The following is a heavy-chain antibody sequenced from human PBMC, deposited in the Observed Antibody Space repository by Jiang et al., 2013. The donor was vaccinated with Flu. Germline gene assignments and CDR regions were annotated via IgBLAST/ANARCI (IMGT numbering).Heavy chain of an antibody. D-gene: IGHD3-22*01. V-gene: IGHV1-46*01. CDR3: ARSGSSYDSSGYSFDY. Sequence: APQFQGRATVTSDTSTNTVYMELSSLRSEDTAVYYCARSGSSYDSSGYSFDYWGQGTLVTVSS. J-gene: IGHJ4*02.